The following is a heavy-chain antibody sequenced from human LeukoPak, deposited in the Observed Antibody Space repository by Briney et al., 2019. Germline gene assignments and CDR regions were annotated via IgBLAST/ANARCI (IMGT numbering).Heavy chain of an antibody. D-gene: IGHD5-18*01. CDR2: ISGSGGST. J-gene: IGHJ4*02. Sequence: GGSLRLSCAASGFTFSSYAMSWVRQAPGKGLGWVSAISGSGGSTYYADSVKGRLTISRDNSKNTLYLQMNSLRAEDTAVYYCAKDGENSYGYEFDYWGQGTLVTVSS. CDR1: GFTFSSYA. V-gene: IGHV3-23*01. CDR3: AKDGENSYGYEFDY.